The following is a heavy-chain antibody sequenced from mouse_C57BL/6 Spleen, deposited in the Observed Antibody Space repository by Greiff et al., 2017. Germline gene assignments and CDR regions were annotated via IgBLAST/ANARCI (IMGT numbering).Heavy chain of an antibody. CDR3: AVERDY. Sequence: QVQLQQPGAELVKPGASVKMSCKASGYTFTSYWITWVKQRPGQGLEWIGDISPGRGSSNYNETFKSQATLTVATSSSTTYMHLNILTSGDSAVYYCAVERDYWGQGTTLTVSS. CDR1: GYTFTSYW. D-gene: IGHD1-1*01. CDR2: ISPGRGSS. J-gene: IGHJ2*01. V-gene: IGHV1-55*01.